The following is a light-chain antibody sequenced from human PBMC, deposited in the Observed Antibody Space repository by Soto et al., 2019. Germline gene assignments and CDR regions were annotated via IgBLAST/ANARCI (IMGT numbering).Light chain of an antibody. CDR2: GAS. CDR1: QNIGSN. J-gene: IGKJ4*01. Sequence: EIVMTQSPATLSVSPGERATLSCTASQNIGSNLAWYQQKPGQAPRLLIYGASTRATGTPARFSGSGSGTEFTLTITSLQSEDFALFHCQQYNTGPLTFGGGTKVDIK. V-gene: IGKV3D-15*01. CDR3: QQYNTGPLT.